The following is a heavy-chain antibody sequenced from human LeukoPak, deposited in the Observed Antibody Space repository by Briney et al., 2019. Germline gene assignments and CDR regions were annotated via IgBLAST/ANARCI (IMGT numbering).Heavy chain of an antibody. J-gene: IGHJ4*02. CDR3: ARERMVYAMGVPQPTYFDY. D-gene: IGHD2-8*01. CDR2: INHSGST. V-gene: IGHV4-34*01. Sequence: SETLSLTCAVYGGSFSGYYWSWIRQPPGKGLEWIGEINHSGSTNYNPSLKSRVTISVDTSKNQFSLKLSSVTAADTAVYYCARERMVYAMGVPQPTYFDYWGQGTLVTVSS. CDR1: GGSFSGYY.